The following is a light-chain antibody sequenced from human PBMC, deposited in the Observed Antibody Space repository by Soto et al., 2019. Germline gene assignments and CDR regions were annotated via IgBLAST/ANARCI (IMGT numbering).Light chain of an antibody. V-gene: IGKV3-20*01. CDR2: GAS. J-gene: IGKJ1*01. Sequence: EIVLTQSPGTLSLSPGERATLSCRASESVSNNYLAWYQRKPGQAPRLLIYGASYRAPDIPYRFSGSGSGTDFSITIARMEAEDFAVYICQQYGSTPPTFGHGTKVEI. CDR3: QQYGSTPPT. CDR1: ESVSNNY.